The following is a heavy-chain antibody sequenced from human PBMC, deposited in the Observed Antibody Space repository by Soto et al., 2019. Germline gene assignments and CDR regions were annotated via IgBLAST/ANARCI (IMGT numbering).Heavy chain of an antibody. CDR3: AKLLYHDFDY. V-gene: IGHV3-23*01. CDR2: ISGSGGST. CDR1: GFTFSNYA. J-gene: IGHJ4*02. D-gene: IGHD3-3*01. Sequence: PGGSLRLSCAASGFTFSNYAMSWVRQAPGKGLEWVSTISGSGGSTYYADSVKGRFTFSRDNSKNTLYLQMNSLRAEDTAVYYCAKLLYHDFDYWGQGTLVTVSS.